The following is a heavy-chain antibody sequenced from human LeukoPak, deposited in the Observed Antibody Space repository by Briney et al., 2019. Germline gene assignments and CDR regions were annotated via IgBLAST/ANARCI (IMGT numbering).Heavy chain of an antibody. CDR2: IYYSGST. V-gene: IGHV4-39*07. Sequence: PSETLSLTCTVSGGSISSSSYYWGWIRQPPGKGLEWIGSIYYSGSTYYNPSLKSRVTISVDTSKNQFSLKLSSVTAADTAVYYCARRVEMATIVDWGQGTLVTVSS. D-gene: IGHD5-24*01. J-gene: IGHJ4*02. CDR3: ARRVEMATIVD. CDR1: GGSISSSSYY.